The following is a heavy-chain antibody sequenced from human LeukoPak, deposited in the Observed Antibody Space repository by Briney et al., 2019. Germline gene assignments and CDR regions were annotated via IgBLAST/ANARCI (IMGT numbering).Heavy chain of an antibody. CDR2: ISAYNGNT. Sequence: ASVKVSCKASGYTFTSYGISWVRQAPGQGLEWMGWISAYNGNTNYAQKLQGRVTMTTDTSTSTAYMELRSLRSDDTAVYYCARGVAAAAPAEYFQHWGQGTLVTVSS. J-gene: IGHJ1*01. CDR3: ARGVAAAAPAEYFQH. CDR1: GYTFTSYG. V-gene: IGHV1-18*01. D-gene: IGHD6-13*01.